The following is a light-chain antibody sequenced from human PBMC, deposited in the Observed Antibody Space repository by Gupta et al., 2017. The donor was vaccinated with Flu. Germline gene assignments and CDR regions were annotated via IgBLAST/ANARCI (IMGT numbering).Light chain of an antibody. J-gene: IGLJ3*02. CDR2: EDN. CDR1: GGSIASNY. Sequence: TVTISCTRSGGSIASNYVQWYRQRPGSAPTTVIYEDNQRPSGVPDRFSGSIDSSSNSAALTISGLKTEDEADYYCQSYDSSNWVFGGGTKLTVL. CDR3: QSYDSSNWV. V-gene: IGLV6-57*03.